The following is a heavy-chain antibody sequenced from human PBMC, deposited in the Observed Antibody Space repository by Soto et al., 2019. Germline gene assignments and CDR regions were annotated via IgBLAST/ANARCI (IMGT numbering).Heavy chain of an antibody. Sequence: VQLVKSGAEVKKPVSSVKVSCKASGGNFSSYAISWVRQATGQGLEWRGGIIPIFGTANYAQKFKGIVRSTADKSTITAYMELTSLRAEDTAVYYCPLSSALYGEYNCYRIDGWGQWTTVTV. CDR2: IIPIFGTA. D-gene: IGHD2-8*01. J-gene: IGHJ6*02. V-gene: IGHV1-69*06. CDR1: GGNFSSYA. CDR3: PLSSALYGEYNCYRIDG.